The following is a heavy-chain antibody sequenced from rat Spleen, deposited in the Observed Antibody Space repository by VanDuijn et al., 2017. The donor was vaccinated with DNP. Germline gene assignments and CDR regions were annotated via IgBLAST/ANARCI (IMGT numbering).Heavy chain of an antibody. J-gene: IGHJ2*01. CDR1: GFTFSSFP. CDR2: ISTSGGST. Sequence: EVQLVESGGGLVQPGRSMKLSCAASGFTFSSFPMAWVRQAPTKGLEWVATISTSGGSTYYRDSVKGRFTISRDNAKSTLYLQMNSLRSEDTATYYCTRDGPFSFDYWGQGVMVTVSS. CDR3: TRDGPFSFDY. V-gene: IGHV5-46*01. D-gene: IGHD4-6*01.